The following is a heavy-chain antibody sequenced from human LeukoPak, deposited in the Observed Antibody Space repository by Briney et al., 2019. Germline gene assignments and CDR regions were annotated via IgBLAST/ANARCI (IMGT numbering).Heavy chain of an antibody. D-gene: IGHD3-22*01. CDR1: GYTFTGYY. CDR2: INPNSGGT. J-gene: IGHJ4*02. V-gene: IGHV1-2*02. Sequence: ASVKVSCKASGYTFTGYYMRWVRQAPGQGLEWMGWINPNSGGTNYAQKFQGRVTMTRDTSISTAYMELSRLRSDDTAVYYCAKGAYYYDSSPVIDYWGQGTLVTVSS. CDR3: AKGAYYYDSSPVIDY.